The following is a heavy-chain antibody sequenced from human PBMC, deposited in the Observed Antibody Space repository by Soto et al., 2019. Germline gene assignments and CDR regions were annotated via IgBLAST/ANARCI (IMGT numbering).Heavy chain of an antibody. Sequence: SETLSLTCTVSGGSISSGGYYWSWIRQHPGKGLEWIGYIYYSGSTYYNPSPKSRVTISVDTSKNQFSLKLSSVTAADTAVYNCARGGGAIFGVVSYYYYYMDVWGKGTTVTVSS. J-gene: IGHJ6*03. CDR1: GGSISSGGYY. D-gene: IGHD3-3*01. CDR3: ARGGGAIFGVVSYYYYYMDV. V-gene: IGHV4-31*03. CDR2: IYYSGST.